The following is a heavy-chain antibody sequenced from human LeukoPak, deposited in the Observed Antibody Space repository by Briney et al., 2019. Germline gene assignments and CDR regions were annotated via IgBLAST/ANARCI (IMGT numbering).Heavy chain of an antibody. D-gene: IGHD1-26*01. CDR2: ISAYNGNT. J-gene: IGHJ5*02. CDR1: GYTFTSYY. Sequence: ASVKVSCKASGYTFTSYYMHWVRQAPGQGLEWMGWISAYNGNTNYAQKLQGRVTMTTDTSTSTAYMELRSLRSDDTAVYYCARDQGGATYNWFDPWGQGTLVTVSS. CDR3: ARDQGGATYNWFDP. V-gene: IGHV1-18*04.